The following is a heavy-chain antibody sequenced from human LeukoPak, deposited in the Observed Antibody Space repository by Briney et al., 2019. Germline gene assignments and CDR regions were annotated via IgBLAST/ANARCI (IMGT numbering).Heavy chain of an antibody. CDR1: GDSVSNNNYA. J-gene: IGHJ3*01. CDR2: TYYRSQWKN. Sequence: SQTLSLTCAISGDSVSNNNYAWNCIRQSPSRGLEWLGGTYYRSQWKNDYARSVMSRISVDPDTSKNQFSLHLSSVTPDDTAVYYCAGGYAFDVWGQGTMVTVSS. CDR3: AGGYAFDV. V-gene: IGHV6-1*01.